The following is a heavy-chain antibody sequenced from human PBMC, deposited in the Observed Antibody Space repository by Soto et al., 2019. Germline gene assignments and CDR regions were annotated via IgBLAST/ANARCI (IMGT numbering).Heavy chain of an antibody. CDR1: GGSISSGGYS. V-gene: IGHV4-30-2*01. CDR2: IYHSGST. J-gene: IGHJ4*02. D-gene: IGHD2-2*01. Sequence: QLQLQESGSGLVKPSQTLSLTCAVSGGSISSGGYSWSWIRQPPGKGLEWIGYIYHSGSTYYNPSLKSRVTISVDRSTNHLPLKLSSVTAADTAVYYCAGGRIGTSRDYWGQGTLVTVSS. CDR3: AGGRIGTSRDY.